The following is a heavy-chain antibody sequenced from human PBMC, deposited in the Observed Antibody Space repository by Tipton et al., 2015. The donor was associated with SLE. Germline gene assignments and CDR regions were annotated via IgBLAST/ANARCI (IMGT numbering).Heavy chain of an antibody. CDR2: MYFSGVT. V-gene: IGHV4-4*07. Sequence: TLSLTCTVSGDAITNSYWSWIRQPVGKGLEWIGRMYFSGVTAYNPSPKSRPTLSIDTSRNQFSLKRNSVTAADTAVYYCARDMDALPSSRLSGIAHWGQGILVTVSS. CDR1: GDAITNSY. D-gene: IGHD2-2*01. CDR3: ARDMDALPSSRLSGIAH. J-gene: IGHJ5*02.